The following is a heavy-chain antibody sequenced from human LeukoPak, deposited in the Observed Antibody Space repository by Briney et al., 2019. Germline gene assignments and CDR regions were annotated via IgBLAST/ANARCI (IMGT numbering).Heavy chain of an antibody. Sequence: SQTLSLTCTVSGGSISSGDYQWSWIRQPPGKGLEWIGYIYYSGSAYYNPSLKSRLTISADTSKNQFSLKLSSVTAADTAVYYCARAGPAYYGDYFDYWGQGTLVPVSS. J-gene: IGHJ4*02. CDR3: ARAGPAYYGDYFDY. CDR1: GGSISSGDYQ. D-gene: IGHD4-17*01. CDR2: IYYSGSA. V-gene: IGHV4-30-4*08.